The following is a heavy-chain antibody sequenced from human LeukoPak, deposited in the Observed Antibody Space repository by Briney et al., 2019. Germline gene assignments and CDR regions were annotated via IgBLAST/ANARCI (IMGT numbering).Heavy chain of an antibody. CDR2: IYTSGST. Sequence: SETLFLTCTVPGYSISSYYWSWLRQPAGKGLEWIGRIYTSGSTNYNPSLKSRDTMSVDTSKNQFSLKLSSVTAADTAVYYCARETFGELNTNWFDPWGQGTLVTASS. CDR1: GYSISSYY. V-gene: IGHV4-4*07. J-gene: IGHJ5*02. D-gene: IGHD3-10*01. CDR3: ARETFGELNTNWFDP.